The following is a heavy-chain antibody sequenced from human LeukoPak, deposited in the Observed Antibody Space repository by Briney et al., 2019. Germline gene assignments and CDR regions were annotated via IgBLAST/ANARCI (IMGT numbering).Heavy chain of an antibody. CDR3: ARGRGGGYSYGHFDY. J-gene: IGHJ4*02. V-gene: IGHV4-59*01. Sequence: SETLSLTCTVSGASISSDYWSWIRQPPGKGLEWIGYIYYSGSTNYNPSLKSRVTISVDTSKKQFFLKLSSMTAADTAVYYCARGRGGGYSYGHFDYWGQGTLVTVSS. D-gene: IGHD5-18*01. CDR2: IYYSGST. CDR1: GASISSDY.